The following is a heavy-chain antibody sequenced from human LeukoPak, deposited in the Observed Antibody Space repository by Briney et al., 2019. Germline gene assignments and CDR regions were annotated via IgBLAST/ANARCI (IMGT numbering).Heavy chain of an antibody. Sequence: KPSETLSLTCTVSGGSISSYYWSWIRQPPGKGLEWIGYIYYSGSTNYNPSLKSRVTISVDTSKNQFSLKLSSVTAADTAVYYCVGGYIYGSTYYYMDVWGKGTTVTISS. CDR2: IYYSGST. CDR1: GGSISSYY. J-gene: IGHJ6*03. CDR3: VGGYIYGSTYYYMDV. V-gene: IGHV4-59*01. D-gene: IGHD5-18*01.